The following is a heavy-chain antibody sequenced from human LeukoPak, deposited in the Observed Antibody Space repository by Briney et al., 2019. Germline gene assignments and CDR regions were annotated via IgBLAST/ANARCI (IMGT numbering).Heavy chain of an antibody. Sequence: ASVKVSXKASGYTFTGYYMHWVRQAPGQGLEWMGQINPNSGGKNYAHKFQGRVTMTRDTSISTAYMELSRLRSDDTAVYYCASENYYDSNESLDYWGQGTLVTVSS. V-gene: IGHV1-2*06. J-gene: IGHJ4*02. CDR2: INPNSGGK. CDR1: GYTFTGYY. CDR3: ASENYYDSNESLDY. D-gene: IGHD3-22*01.